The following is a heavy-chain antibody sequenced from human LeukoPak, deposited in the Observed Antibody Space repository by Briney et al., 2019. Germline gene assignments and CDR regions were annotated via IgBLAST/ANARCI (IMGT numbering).Heavy chain of an antibody. CDR1: GFAFSTNW. CDR3: VRGQATAWGLDY. CDR2: ISTDARTI. V-gene: IGHV3-74*01. J-gene: IGHJ4*02. D-gene: IGHD6-13*01. Sequence: PGGSLRLSCAASGFAFSTNWMHWVRQAPGKGLVWVSHISTDARTITYADFVKGRFTISRDNAKNTLYLQMNSLRAEDTALYYCVRGQATAWGLDYWGQGTLVPSPQ.